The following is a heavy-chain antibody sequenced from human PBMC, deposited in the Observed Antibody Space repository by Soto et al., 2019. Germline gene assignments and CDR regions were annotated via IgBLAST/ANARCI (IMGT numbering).Heavy chain of an antibody. V-gene: IGHV3-11*06. CDR1: GFTISDYY. D-gene: IGHD1-26*01. J-gene: IGHJ4*02. CDR3: ARERVDMATIFDS. Sequence: PGGSLRLSCAASGFTISDYYMTWIRQAPGKGLEWVSYTSGDRSYTNYGDSVKGRFTISRDNAKNSLYLQMNSLRVEDTAVYYCARERVDMATIFDSWGRGTLVTVSS. CDR2: TSGDRSYT.